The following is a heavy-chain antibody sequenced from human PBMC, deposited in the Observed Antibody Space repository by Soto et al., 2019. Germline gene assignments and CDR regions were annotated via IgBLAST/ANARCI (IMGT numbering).Heavy chain of an antibody. J-gene: IGHJ4*02. V-gene: IGHV4-34*02. CDR3: ARGGTRLQIRRSVDF. CDR1: GGSFSGYY. CDR2: INTSGTT. D-gene: IGHD5-12*01. Sequence: QVQLQQWGAGLLKPSETLSLTCAVYGGSFSGYYWTWIRQPPGKGLEWIGDINTSGTTNYNPSLKRRVTMTVDTSKTQVSRKMSSVTGADTAVYYWARGGTRLQIRRSVDFWGKGILGTVSA.